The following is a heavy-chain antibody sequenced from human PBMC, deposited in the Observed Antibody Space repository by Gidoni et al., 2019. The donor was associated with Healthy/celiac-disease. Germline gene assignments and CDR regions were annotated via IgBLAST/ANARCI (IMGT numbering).Heavy chain of an antibody. Sequence: EVQLVESGGGLVKPGGSLRLSCAASGFTFSSYSMNWVRQAPRKGLEWVSSISSSSSYIYYADSVKGRFTISRDNAKNSLYLQMNSLRAEDTAVYYCARDPPRAPAGFDYWGQGTLVTVSS. CDR1: GFTFSSYS. V-gene: IGHV3-21*01. J-gene: IGHJ4*02. CDR3: ARDPPRAPAGFDY. CDR2: ISSSSSYI.